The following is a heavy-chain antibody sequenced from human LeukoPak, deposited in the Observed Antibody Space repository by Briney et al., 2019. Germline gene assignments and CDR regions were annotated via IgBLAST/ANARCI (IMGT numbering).Heavy chain of an antibody. CDR2: ISYDGSNK. D-gene: IGHD6-19*01. CDR3: ARAMAVAGTAFDY. V-gene: IGHV3-30-3*01. CDR1: GFTFSSYA. Sequence: GRSLRLSCAASGFTFSSYAMHWVRQAPGKGLEWVAVISYDGSNKYYADSVKGRFTISRDNSKNTLYLQMNSLRAEDTAVYYCARAMAVAGTAFDYWGQGTLVTVFS. J-gene: IGHJ4*02.